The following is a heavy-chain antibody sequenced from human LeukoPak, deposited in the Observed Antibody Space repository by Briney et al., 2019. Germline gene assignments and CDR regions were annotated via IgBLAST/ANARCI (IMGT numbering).Heavy chain of an antibody. CDR1: GFSFSNYW. CDR3: AKVASYYDFWSGYYREDYFDY. V-gene: IGHV3-7*03. D-gene: IGHD3-3*01. Sequence: GGSLRLSCAASGFSFSNYWLSWVRQAPGKGLEWVANIKQDGSEKYYVESVKGRFTISRDNAKNSLFLQMSSLRAEDTAVYYCAKVASYYDFWSGYYREDYFDYWGQGTLVTVSS. CDR2: IKQDGSEK. J-gene: IGHJ4*02.